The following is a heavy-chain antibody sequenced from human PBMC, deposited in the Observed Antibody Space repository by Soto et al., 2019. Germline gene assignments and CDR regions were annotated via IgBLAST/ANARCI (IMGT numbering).Heavy chain of an antibody. D-gene: IGHD1-20*01. J-gene: IGHJ4*02. CDR1: GGSISTGDYS. V-gene: IGHV4-30-2*01. CDR2: IYHSGRT. CDR3: ATSQKGYNWNYFDH. Sequence: SETLSLTCAVSGGSISTGDYSWSWIRQPPGKGLEWIGYIYHSGRTYYNPSLKSRVTISVDRSTNQFSLKLSSVTAADTAVYYCATSQKGYNWNYFDHWGQGALVTVSS.